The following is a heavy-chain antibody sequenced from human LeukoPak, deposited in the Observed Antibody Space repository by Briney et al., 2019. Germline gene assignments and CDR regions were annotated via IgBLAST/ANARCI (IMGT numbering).Heavy chain of an antibody. Sequence: SETLSLTCTVSGDSISSFYWSWIRQAPGKGLECIGFIYVNGDTNYNPSLKGRATLSLDTSKIQFSLRLTSVTAADTAVYYCAKTARTFASWSPGTLVTVSS. CDR2: IYVNGDT. CDR1: GDSISSFY. CDR3: AKTARTFAS. J-gene: IGHJ1*01. V-gene: IGHV4-4*09. D-gene: IGHD1-7*01.